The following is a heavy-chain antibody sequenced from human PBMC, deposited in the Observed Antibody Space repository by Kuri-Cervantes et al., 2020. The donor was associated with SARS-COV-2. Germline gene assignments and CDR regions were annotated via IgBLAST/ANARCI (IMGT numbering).Heavy chain of an antibody. Sequence: ASVKVSCKASGYTFTGYYMHWVRQAPGQGLEWMGWINPNSGGTNYAQKFQGWVTMTTGTSTSTAYMDLRGLRSDDTAVYYCARDSATGTRWGDLNGMDVWGQGTTVTVSS. V-gene: IGHV1-2*04. J-gene: IGHJ6*02. CDR3: ARDSATGTRWGDLNGMDV. CDR2: INPNSGGT. D-gene: IGHD1-7*01. CDR1: GYTFTGYY.